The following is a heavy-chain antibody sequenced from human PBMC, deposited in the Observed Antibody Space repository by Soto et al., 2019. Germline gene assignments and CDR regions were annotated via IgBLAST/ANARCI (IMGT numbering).Heavy chain of an antibody. D-gene: IGHD2-15*01. CDR1: GFTFSSYA. CDR2: IAGSGGMT. V-gene: IGHV3-23*01. Sequence: GGSLRLSCAASGFTFSSYAMTWVRLAPGRGLEWVATIAGSGGMTYYTNSVRGRFTVSRDNSKNTVSLQMSSLRAEDTAMYFCAKVNFFDTPGTFDVWGQGTPVTVSS. CDR3: AKVNFFDTPGTFDV. J-gene: IGHJ3*01.